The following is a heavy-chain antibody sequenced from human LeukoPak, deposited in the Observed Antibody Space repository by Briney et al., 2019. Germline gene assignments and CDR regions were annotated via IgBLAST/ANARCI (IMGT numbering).Heavy chain of an antibody. CDR3: ARVSSRIQLWTELRY. CDR2: MNPNSGNT. Sequence: ASVKVSCKASGYTFTSYDINWVRQATGQGLEWMGWMNPNSGNTGYAQKFQGRVAMTRNTSISTAYMELSSLGSEDTAVYYCARVSSRIQLWTELRYWGQGTLVTVSS. D-gene: IGHD5-18*01. V-gene: IGHV1-8*01. J-gene: IGHJ4*02. CDR1: GYTFTSYD.